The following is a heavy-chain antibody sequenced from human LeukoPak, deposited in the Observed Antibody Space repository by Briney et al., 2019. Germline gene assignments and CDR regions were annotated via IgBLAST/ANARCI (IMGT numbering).Heavy chain of an antibody. CDR2: IRYDGSNK. D-gene: IGHD3-3*01. CDR3: AKDPLQIFGVVENWFDP. CDR1: GFTFSSYG. V-gene: IGHV3-30*02. J-gene: IGHJ5*02. Sequence: GGSLRLSCAASGFTFSSYGMHWVRQAPGKGLEWVAFIRYDGSNKYYADSVKGRFTISRDNSKNTLYLQMNSLRAEDTAVYYCAKDPLQIFGVVENWFDPWGQGTLVTVSS.